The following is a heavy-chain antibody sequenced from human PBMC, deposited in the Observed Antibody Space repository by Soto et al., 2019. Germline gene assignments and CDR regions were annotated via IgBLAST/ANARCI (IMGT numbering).Heavy chain of an antibody. J-gene: IGHJ6*02. D-gene: IGHD2-8*01. CDR2: INPKSGGT. Sequence: ASVPVSFKASGYSFTDYHIHWVRQAPGQGLEWLGRINPKSGGTSTAQKFQGWVTMTRDRSISTVYMELTRLRSDDTAVYFCARGHSTDCSNGVCSFFYNHEMDVWGQGTTVTVSS. V-gene: IGHV1-2*04. CDR3: ARGHSTDCSNGVCSFFYNHEMDV. CDR1: GYSFTDYH.